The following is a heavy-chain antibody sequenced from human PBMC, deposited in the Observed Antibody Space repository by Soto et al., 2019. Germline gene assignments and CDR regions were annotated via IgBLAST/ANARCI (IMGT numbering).Heavy chain of an antibody. V-gene: IGHV3-9*01. Sequence: GGSLRLSCAASGFTFDDYAMHWVRQAPGKGLEWVSGISWNSGSIGYADSVKGRFTISRDNAKNSLYLQMNSLRAEDTALYYCAKDIGVTYSYGSASPGGTFDYSGQRTLVTVSS. CDR1: GFTFDDYA. D-gene: IGHD3-10*01. J-gene: IGHJ4*02. CDR2: ISWNSGSI. CDR3: AKDIGVTYSYGSASPGGTFDY.